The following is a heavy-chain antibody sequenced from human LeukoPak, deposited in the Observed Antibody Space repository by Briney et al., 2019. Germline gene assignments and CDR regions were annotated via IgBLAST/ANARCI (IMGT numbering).Heavy chain of an antibody. D-gene: IGHD5-24*01. CDR3: ARGLGDGYINYGGPYYFDY. CDR1: GGSIRYGDYY. CDR2: IYYTGST. J-gene: IGHJ4*02. Sequence: SETLSLTCTVSGGSIRYGDYYWNWIRQPPGKGLEWIGHIYYTGSTYYKPSLKSRVTMSLDTSKNQFSLKLSSVTAADTAVYYCARGLGDGYINYGGPYYFDYWGQGTLVTVSS. V-gene: IGHV4-30-4*01.